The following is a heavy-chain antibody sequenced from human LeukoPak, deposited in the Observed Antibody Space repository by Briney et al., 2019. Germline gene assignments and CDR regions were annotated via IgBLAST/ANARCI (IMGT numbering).Heavy chain of an antibody. CDR2: IIPIFGTA. V-gene: IGHV1-69*01. J-gene: IGHJ4*02. CDR1: GGTFSSYA. CDR3: ATHYYDSSGYYS. D-gene: IGHD3-22*01. Sequence: SVKVSCKASGGTFSSYAISWVRQAPGQGLEWMGGIIPIFGTANYAQKFQGRVTISADESTSAAYMELSSLRSEDTAVYYCATHYYDSSGYYSWGQGTLVTVSS.